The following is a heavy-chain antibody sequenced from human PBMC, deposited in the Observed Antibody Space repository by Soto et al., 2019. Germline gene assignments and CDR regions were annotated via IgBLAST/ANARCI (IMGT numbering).Heavy chain of an antibody. CDR1: GFTFSDDY. J-gene: IGHJ6*02. D-gene: IGHD3-16*01. V-gene: IGHV3-11*01. Sequence: QVQLVESGGGLVKPGGSLRLSCAASGFTFSDDYMNWIRQAPGKGLEWVSYISSGGSTIYYADSVKGRFTISRDNAKNSLYLQMNSLRAEDTAVYYCARAALKFSPMDVWGQGTTVTVSS. CDR2: ISSGGSTI. CDR3: ARAALKFSPMDV.